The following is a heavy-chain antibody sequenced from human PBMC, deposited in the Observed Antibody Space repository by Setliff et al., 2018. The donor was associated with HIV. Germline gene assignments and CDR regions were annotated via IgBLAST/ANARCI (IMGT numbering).Heavy chain of an antibody. CDR1: DYTFTTYW. Sequence: GESLKISCKAVDYTFTTYWIGWVRQMPGEGLEWTGIIYPDDSNIRYNPSFQSQVTISADKSITTAYLEIHDLKASDTATYYCARRDGRSMNAFQIWGPGTMVTVSS. J-gene: IGHJ3*01. CDR2: IYPDDSNI. CDR3: ARRDGRSMNAFQI. D-gene: IGHD6-13*01. V-gene: IGHV5-51*01.